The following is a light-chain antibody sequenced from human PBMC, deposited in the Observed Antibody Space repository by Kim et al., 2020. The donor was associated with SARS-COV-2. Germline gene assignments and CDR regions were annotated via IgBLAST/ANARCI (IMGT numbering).Light chain of an antibody. CDR1: KLGDKY. V-gene: IGLV3-1*01. CDR2: QDS. CDR3: RAWDSSNMV. Sequence: SYELTQPPSVSVSPGQTASITCSGDKLGDKYACWYQQKPGQSPVLVIYQDSKRPSGIPERFSGSNSGNTATLTISGPQAMGEADYYCRAWDSSNMVFDGG. J-gene: IGLJ2*01.